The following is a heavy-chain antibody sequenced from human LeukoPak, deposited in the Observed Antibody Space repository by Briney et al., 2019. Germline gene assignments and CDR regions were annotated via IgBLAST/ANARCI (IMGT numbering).Heavy chain of an antibody. D-gene: IGHD3-10*01. CDR1: GGTFNNYA. CDR3: ARQKYYYGSGSYEPLIYFDY. V-gene: IGHV1-18*01. Sequence: ASVTVSCKASGGTFNNYAISWVRQAPGQGLEWMGWISAYNGNTNYAQKLQGRVTMTTDTSTSTAYMELRSLRSDDTAVYYCARQKYYYGSGSYEPLIYFDYWGQGTLVTVSS. CDR2: ISAYNGNT. J-gene: IGHJ4*02.